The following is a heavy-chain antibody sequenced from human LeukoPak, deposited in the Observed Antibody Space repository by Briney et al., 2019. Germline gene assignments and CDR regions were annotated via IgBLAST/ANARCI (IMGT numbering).Heavy chain of an antibody. CDR1: GFTFSSYG. J-gene: IGHJ4*02. D-gene: IGHD6-6*01. Sequence: PGGSLRLSCAASGFTFSSYGMHWVRQAPGKGLEWVAVIWYDGSNKYYADSVKGRFTISRDNSKNTLYLQMNSLRAEDTAVYYCARQLAPVYYFDYWGQGTLVTVSS. CDR3: ARQLAPVYYFDY. V-gene: IGHV3-33*01. CDR2: IWYDGSNK.